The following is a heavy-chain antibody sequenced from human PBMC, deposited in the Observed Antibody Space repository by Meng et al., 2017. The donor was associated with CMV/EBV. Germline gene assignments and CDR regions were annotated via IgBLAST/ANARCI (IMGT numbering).Heavy chain of an antibody. Sequence: SETLSLTCAVYGGSFSGYYWSWIRQPPGKGLEWIGEINHSGSTNYNPSLKSRVTISVDTSKNQFSLKLNSVTAADTAVYYCARGRHYYGSGSYSKAHNWFDPWGQGTLVTVSS. CDR1: GGSFSGYY. CDR3: ARGRHYYGSGSYSKAHNWFDP. V-gene: IGHV4-34*01. J-gene: IGHJ5*02. D-gene: IGHD3-10*01. CDR2: INHSGST.